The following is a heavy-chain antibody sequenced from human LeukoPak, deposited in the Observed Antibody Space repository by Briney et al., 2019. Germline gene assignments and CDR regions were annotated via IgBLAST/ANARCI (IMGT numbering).Heavy chain of an antibody. CDR1: GGSISSYY. CDR3: ARDKQQLVFDY. Sequence: PSETLSLTCTVSGGSISSYYWSWIRQHPGKGLEWIGYIYYSGSTYYNPSLKSRVTISVDTSKNQFSLKLSSVTAADTAVYYCARDKQQLVFDYWGQGTLVTVSS. V-gene: IGHV4-59*06. CDR2: IYYSGST. J-gene: IGHJ4*02. D-gene: IGHD6-13*01.